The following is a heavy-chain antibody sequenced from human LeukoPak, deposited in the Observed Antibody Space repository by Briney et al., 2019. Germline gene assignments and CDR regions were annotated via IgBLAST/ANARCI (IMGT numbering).Heavy chain of an antibody. J-gene: IGHJ5*02. Sequence: ASVKVSCKASGYTFTSYGISRVRQAPGQGLEWMGWISAYNGNTNYAQKLQGRVTMTTDTSTSTAYMELRSLRSDDTAVYYCAREDCSGGSCYLNWFDPWGQGTLVTVSS. CDR2: ISAYNGNT. CDR3: AREDCSGGSCYLNWFDP. D-gene: IGHD2-15*01. V-gene: IGHV1-18*01. CDR1: GYTFTSYG.